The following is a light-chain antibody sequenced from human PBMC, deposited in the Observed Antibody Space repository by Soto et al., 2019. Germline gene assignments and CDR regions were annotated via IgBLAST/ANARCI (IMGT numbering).Light chain of an antibody. CDR1: GSDVGGYNY. J-gene: IGLJ1*01. Sequence: QSALTQPASVSASPGQSITISCVGTGSDVGGYNYVSWYQQHPGKAPKLLIYEVTNRPSGVSNRCSGSKSGNTASLTISGLQAVDEADYYSSSYTPSSTVPYVVGTGSKVTVL. V-gene: IGLV2-14*01. CDR2: EVT. CDR3: SSYTPSSTVPYV.